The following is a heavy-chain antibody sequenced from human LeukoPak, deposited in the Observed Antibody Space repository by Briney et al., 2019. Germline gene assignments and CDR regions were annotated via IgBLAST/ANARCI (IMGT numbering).Heavy chain of an antibody. J-gene: IGHJ4*02. V-gene: IGHV3-23*01. CDR3: AKRGVVIRVILVGFHKEAYYFDA. Sequence: GGSLRLSCAVSGITLSNYGMSWVRQAPGKGLEWVAGISGSAGGTNYANSVKGRFTISRDNRKNTLYLQMNSLRADDTAIYFCAKRGVVIRVILVGFHKEAYYFDAWGQGALVTVSP. D-gene: IGHD3-22*01. CDR2: ISGSAGGT. CDR1: GITLSNYG.